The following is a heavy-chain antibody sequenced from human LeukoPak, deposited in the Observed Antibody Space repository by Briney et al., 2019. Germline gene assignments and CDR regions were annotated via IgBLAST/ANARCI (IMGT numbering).Heavy chain of an antibody. J-gene: IGHJ4*02. D-gene: IGHD3-22*01. Sequence: GGSLRLSCAASGFTFSSYGMHWVRQAPGKGLEWVAFIRYDGSNKYYADSVKGRFTISRDNSKNTLYLQMNSLRAEDTAVYYCAKSTQNYYDSSPDWGQGTLVTVSS. CDR1: GFTFSSYG. CDR3: AKSTQNYYDSSPD. V-gene: IGHV3-30*02. CDR2: IRYDGSNK.